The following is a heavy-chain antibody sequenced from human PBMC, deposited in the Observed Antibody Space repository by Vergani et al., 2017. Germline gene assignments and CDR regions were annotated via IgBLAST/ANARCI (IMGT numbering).Heavy chain of an antibody. Sequence: EVQLVESGGGLVQPGGSLRLSCAASGFTFSSYSMNWVRQAPGKGLEWVSYISSSSSTIYYADSVKGRFTISRDNAMNSRYLQMNSLRAEDTAVYYCARDQPLRFLEWLLYPGGFDYWGQGTLVTVSS. CDR1: GFTFSSYS. J-gene: IGHJ4*02. V-gene: IGHV3-48*04. CDR3: ARDQPLRFLEWLLYPGGFDY. CDR2: ISSSSSTI. D-gene: IGHD3-3*01.